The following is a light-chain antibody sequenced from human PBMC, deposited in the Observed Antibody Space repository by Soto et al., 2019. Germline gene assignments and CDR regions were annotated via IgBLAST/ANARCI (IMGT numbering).Light chain of an antibody. Sequence: QSVLTQPASVSGSPGQSITISCTGTTSDVGGYNYVSWCQQHPGKAPKVMIYDVNNRPSGVSNRFSGSKSGNTASLTISGLQAEDEADYYCSSYTSTSTRVFGSGTKVTVL. V-gene: IGLV2-14*01. CDR3: SSYTSTSTRV. CDR1: TSDVGGYNY. J-gene: IGLJ1*01. CDR2: DVN.